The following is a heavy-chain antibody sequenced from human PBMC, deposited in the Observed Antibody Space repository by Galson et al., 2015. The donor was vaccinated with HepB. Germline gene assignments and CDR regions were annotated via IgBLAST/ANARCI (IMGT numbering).Heavy chain of an antibody. J-gene: IGHJ5*02. D-gene: IGHD5-12*01. V-gene: IGHV7-4-1*02. CDR1: GYSFNNYA. CDR3: ARGLGATDEGYWVDP. Sequence: SVKVSCKASGYSFNNYAMSWVRQAPGQGPEWMGWINTNTGNPTYAQGFTGRFVFSLDTSVSTAYLQISSLKAEDTAVYYCARGLGATDEGYWVDPWGQGTLVTVSS. CDR2: INTNTGNP.